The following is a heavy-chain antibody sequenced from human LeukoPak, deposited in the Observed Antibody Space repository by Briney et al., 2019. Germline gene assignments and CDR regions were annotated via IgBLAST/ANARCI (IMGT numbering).Heavy chain of an antibody. J-gene: IGHJ4*02. V-gene: IGHV1-2*02. CDR2: INPNSGGT. CDR3: ARARIYDFWSGYPGETDY. D-gene: IGHD3-3*01. CDR1: GHTFTGYY. Sequence: ASVKVSCTASGHTFTGYYMHWVRQAPGQGLEWMGWINPNSGGTNYAQKFQGRVTMTRDTSISTAYMELSRLRSDDTAVYYCARARIYDFWSGYPGETDYWGQGTLVTVSS.